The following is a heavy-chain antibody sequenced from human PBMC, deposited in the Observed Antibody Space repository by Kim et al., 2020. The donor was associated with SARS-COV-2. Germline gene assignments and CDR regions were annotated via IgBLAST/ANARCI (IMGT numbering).Heavy chain of an antibody. CDR3: ARSPQYGSGPNYYFGMDV. V-gene: IGHV4-34*01. Sequence: SETLSLTCAVYGGSFRGYYWTWVRQSPGEGLEWIGEIDHSGSANYNPSLKSRLIISVDTSKNQFSLKLSSLSAADTAIYFCARSPQYGSGPNYYFGMDVWGQGAAVTVSS. D-gene: IGHD3-10*01. CDR1: GGSFRGYY. J-gene: IGHJ6*02. CDR2: IDHSGSA.